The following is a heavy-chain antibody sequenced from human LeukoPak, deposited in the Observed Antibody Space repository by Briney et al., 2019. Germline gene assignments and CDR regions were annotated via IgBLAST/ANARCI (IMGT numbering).Heavy chain of an antibody. V-gene: IGHV4-59*01. CDR3: ASAPNKYYYDY. J-gene: IGHJ4*02. CDR1: GDSISGYY. CDR2: IYYSGST. Sequence: SSETLSLTCAVSGDSISGYYWSWIRQPPGKGLEWIGYIYYSGSTGYNPSLKSRVTISVDTSKNRISLKLSSVTAADTAVYYCASAPNKYYYDYWGQGTLVTVSS.